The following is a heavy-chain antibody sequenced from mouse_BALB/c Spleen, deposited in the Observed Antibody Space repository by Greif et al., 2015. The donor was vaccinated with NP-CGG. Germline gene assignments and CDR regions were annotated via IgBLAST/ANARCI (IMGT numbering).Heavy chain of an antibody. Sequence: QVQLQQSGAELVRPGTSVKISCKASGYTFTNYWLGWVKQRPGHGLEWIGDIYPGGGYTNYNEKFKGKATLTADTSSSPAYMQLSSLTSEDSAVYFCARGDGRYYFDYWGQGTTLTVSS. CDR1: GYTFTNYW. D-gene: IGHD2-3*01. V-gene: IGHV1-63*02. J-gene: IGHJ2*01. CDR3: ARGDGRYYFDY. CDR2: IYPGGGYT.